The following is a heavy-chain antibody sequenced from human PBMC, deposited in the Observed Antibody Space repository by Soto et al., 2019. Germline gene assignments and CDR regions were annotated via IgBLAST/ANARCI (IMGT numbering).Heavy chain of an antibody. V-gene: IGHV3-48*01. CDR3: ARDLGELSLYDYYFDY. CDR1: GFTFSSYS. J-gene: IGHJ4*02. CDR2: ISSSSSTI. D-gene: IGHD3-16*02. Sequence: EVQLVESGGGLVQPGGSLRLSCAASGFTFSSYSMNWVRQAPGKGLEWVSYISSSSSTIYYADSVKGRFTISRDNAKKSLYLQMNSLRAEDTAVYYCARDLGELSLYDYYFDYWGQGTLVTVSS.